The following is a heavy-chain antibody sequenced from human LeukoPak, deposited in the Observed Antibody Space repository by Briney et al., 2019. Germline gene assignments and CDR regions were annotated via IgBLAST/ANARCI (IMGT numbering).Heavy chain of an antibody. Sequence: GGSLRLSCADSGVTFSSSSMNWVRHAPGLVLDRVSCISSSTSYIYYADSVKGRFSISRENAKNSLYLQMNSLRAEDTAVYYCARDWYYDSSGYYIFGEDAFDTWGQGTMVTVSS. D-gene: IGHD3-22*01. CDR1: GVTFSSSS. V-gene: IGHV3-21*01. CDR2: ISSSTSYI. CDR3: ARDWYYDSSGYYIFGEDAFDT. J-gene: IGHJ3*02.